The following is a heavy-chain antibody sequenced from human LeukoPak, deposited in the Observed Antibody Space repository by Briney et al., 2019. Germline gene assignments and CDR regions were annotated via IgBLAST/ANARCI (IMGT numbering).Heavy chain of an antibody. CDR3: ARARSRLEWLLPNYFDP. Sequence: PSETLSLTCTVSGGSISPYYWSWVRQPPGKGLEWIGYISYGGATNYNPSLKSRLTISVDTSKNQFSLTLNSVTAADTTVYYCARARSRLEWLLPNYFDPWGQGTLVTVSS. V-gene: IGHV4-59*01. D-gene: IGHD3-3*01. CDR2: ISYGGAT. J-gene: IGHJ5*02. CDR1: GGSISPYY.